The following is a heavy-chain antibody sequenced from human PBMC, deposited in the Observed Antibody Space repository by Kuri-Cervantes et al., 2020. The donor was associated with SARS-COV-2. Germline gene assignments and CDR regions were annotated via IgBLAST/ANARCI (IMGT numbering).Heavy chain of an antibody. CDR3: VRDGDHWNFDY. CDR2: INPDGSYT. Sequence: GESLKISCAASGFTLSGHWIHWVRQAPGKGLVWVSRINPDGSYTHNADPVQGRFTLSRDNAKNMLFLQMNSLRAEDTAVYYCVRDGDHWNFDYWGQGTLVTVSS. J-gene: IGHJ4*02. D-gene: IGHD1-1*01. CDR1: GFTLSGHW. V-gene: IGHV3-74*01.